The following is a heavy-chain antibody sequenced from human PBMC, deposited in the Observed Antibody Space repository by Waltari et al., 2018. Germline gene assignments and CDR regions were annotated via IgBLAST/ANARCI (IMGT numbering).Heavy chain of an antibody. CDR2: IYYSGST. V-gene: IGHV4-59*01. CDR1: GGSISSYY. J-gene: IGHJ6*02. CDR3: AKVGRAVWGGRGMDV. D-gene: IGHD3-10*01. Sequence: QVQLQESGPGLVKPSETLSLTCTVSGGSISSYYWSWIRQTPGKGLEWIGYIYYSGSTNYNPSLKSRVTISVDTSKNQFSLKLSSVTAADTAVYYCAKVGRAVWGGRGMDVWGQGTTVTVSS.